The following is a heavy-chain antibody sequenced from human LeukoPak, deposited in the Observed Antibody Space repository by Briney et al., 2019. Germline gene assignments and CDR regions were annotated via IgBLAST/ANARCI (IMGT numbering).Heavy chain of an antibody. J-gene: IGHJ3*01. CDR1: GFTFSSYE. CDR2: INHAGST. D-gene: IGHD1-26*01. Sequence: LRLSCAASGFTFSSYEMNWVRQAPGKGVEWIGEINHAGSTDYNPSLKSRVIISVDMSKNQFSLKLTSVTAADTAVYYCTRGEKWDLHAFDVWGHGTVVTVS. V-gene: IGHV4-34*01. CDR3: TRGEKWDLHAFDV.